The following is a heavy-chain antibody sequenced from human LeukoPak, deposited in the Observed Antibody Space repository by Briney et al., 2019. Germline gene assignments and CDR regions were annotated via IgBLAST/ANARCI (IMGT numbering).Heavy chain of an antibody. CDR2: ISSSGSTI. Sequence: GGSLRLSCAASGFTFSDYYMSWIRQAPGKGLEWVSYISSSGSTIYYADSVKGRFTISRDNAKNSLYLQMNSLRAEDTAVYYCARDPGLYCGGDCFNWFDPWGQGTLVTVSS. CDR1: GFTFSDYY. J-gene: IGHJ5*02. CDR3: ARDPGLYCGGDCFNWFDP. D-gene: IGHD2-21*02. V-gene: IGHV3-11*01.